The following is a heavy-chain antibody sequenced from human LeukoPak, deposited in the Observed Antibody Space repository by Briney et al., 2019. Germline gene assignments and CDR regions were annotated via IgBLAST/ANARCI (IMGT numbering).Heavy chain of an antibody. CDR2: ISGSGGST. Sequence: GGSLRLSCAASGFTFSSYAMSWVRQAPGKGLESVSAISGSGGSTYYADSVKGRFTISRDNSKNTLYLQMNSLRAEDTAVYYCAKSTERYSGSYYDYWGQGTLVTVSS. CDR1: GFTFSSYA. J-gene: IGHJ4*02. V-gene: IGHV3-23*01. D-gene: IGHD1-26*01. CDR3: AKSTERYSGSYYDY.